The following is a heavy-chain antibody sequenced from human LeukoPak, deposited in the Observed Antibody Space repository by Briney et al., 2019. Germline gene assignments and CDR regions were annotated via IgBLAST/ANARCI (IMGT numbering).Heavy chain of an antibody. D-gene: IGHD2-8*01. J-gene: IGHJ4*02. CDR3: ARGPANGAGYFDY. Sequence: SQTLSLTCTVSGGSIIRGAFYWHWIRQPAGKGLEWIGRVHTSGSTHYDPSLSSRVTISLDTSKNQCSLRLSSVTAADTAVYYCARGPANGAGYFDYWGQGSLVTVSS. CDR2: VHTSGST. V-gene: IGHV4-61*02. CDR1: GGSIIRGAFY.